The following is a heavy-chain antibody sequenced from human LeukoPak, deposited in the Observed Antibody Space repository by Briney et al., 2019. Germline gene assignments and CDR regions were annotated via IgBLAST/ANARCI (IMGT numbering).Heavy chain of an antibody. J-gene: IGHJ4*02. CDR3: ARGWPFEY. V-gene: IGHV6-1*01. D-gene: IGHD6-13*01. CDR2: TYYRSKWYS. CDR1: GDSVSGNTTA. Sequence: SQTLSLTCAISGDSVSGNTTAWNWIRQSPSRGLEWLGRTYYRSKWYSDYAPSVNSRISIIPDTPKNQFSLQLASVTPEDTAIYYCARGWPFEYSGQGTRVTVSS.